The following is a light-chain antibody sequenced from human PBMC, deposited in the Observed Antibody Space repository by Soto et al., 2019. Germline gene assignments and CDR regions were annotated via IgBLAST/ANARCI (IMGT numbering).Light chain of an antibody. CDR2: SNN. Sequence: SVLTQPPSTSGTPGQRVTISCSGSRSNIGSNTVTWYQQLPGTAPKLLIYSNNQRPSGVPDRFSVSKSGTSASLAISGLQPEDEADYYCAAWDDSLNGSYVFGTGTKVTVL. CDR3: AAWDDSLNGSYV. J-gene: IGLJ1*01. CDR1: RSNIGSNT. V-gene: IGLV1-44*01.